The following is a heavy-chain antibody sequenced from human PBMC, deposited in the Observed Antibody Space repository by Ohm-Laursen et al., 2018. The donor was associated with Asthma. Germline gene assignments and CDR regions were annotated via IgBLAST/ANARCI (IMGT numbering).Heavy chain of an antibody. V-gene: IGHV3-53*01. J-gene: IGHJ3*01. CDR3: ARGQGSGDISGSDPFDL. D-gene: IGHD3-10*01. Sequence: LSLTCAASGFSVSRHFMNWIRQGPEKGLEWVSDIYPGGATFYADSVKGRFTISRDDSKNTLNLQMSSLRGDDTAVYYCARGQGSGDISGSDPFDLWGQGTTVIVSS. CDR2: IYPGGAT. CDR1: GFSVSRHF.